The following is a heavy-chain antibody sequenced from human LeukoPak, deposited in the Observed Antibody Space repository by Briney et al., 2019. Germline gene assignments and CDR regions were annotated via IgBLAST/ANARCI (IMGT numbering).Heavy chain of an antibody. D-gene: IGHD6-13*01. Sequence: SGPTLVKPTQTLTLTRTFSGFSLSTSGVGVGWIRQPPGKALEWLALIYWDDDKRYSPSLKSRLTITKDTSKNQVVLTMTNMDPVDTATYYCAHRGLLGSSWYSGRPYYFDYWGQGTLVTVSS. CDR1: GFSLSTSGVG. CDR2: IYWDDDK. CDR3: AHRGLLGSSWYSGRPYYFDY. V-gene: IGHV2-5*02. J-gene: IGHJ4*02.